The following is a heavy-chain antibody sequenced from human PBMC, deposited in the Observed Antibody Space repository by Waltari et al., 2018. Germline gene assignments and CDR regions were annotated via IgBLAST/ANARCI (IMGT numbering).Heavy chain of an antibody. CDR2: IYSGGST. Sequence: EVQLLESGGGFVQPGGSLRLSCAASGFTFSSYAMSWVRQAPGKGLEWVSVIYSGGSTYYADSVKGRFTISRDNSKNTLYLQMNSLRAEDTAVYYCAKDLGPASFDYWGQGTLVTVSS. J-gene: IGHJ4*02. V-gene: IGHV3-23*03. CDR1: GFTFSSYA. D-gene: IGHD6-25*01. CDR3: AKDLGPASFDY.